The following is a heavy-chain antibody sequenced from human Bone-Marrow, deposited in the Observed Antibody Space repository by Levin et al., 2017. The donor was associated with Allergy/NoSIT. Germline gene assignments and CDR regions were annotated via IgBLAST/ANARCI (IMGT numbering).Heavy chain of an antibody. CDR1: GGSVRRANYY. CDR2: ISYSGST. V-gene: IGHV4-61*01. D-gene: IGHD4-17*01. J-gene: IGHJ3*02. Sequence: SQTLSLTCSVSGGSVRRANYYWSWIRQPPGKRLEWIGYISYSGSTTYSPSLESRVTISLGASENQFSLRLSSLTAADTAVYYCARDHGDSSDAFAIWGQGTMVTVSS. CDR3: ARDHGDSSDAFAI.